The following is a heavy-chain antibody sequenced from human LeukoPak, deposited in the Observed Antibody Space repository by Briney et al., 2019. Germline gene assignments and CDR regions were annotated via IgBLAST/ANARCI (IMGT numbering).Heavy chain of an antibody. Sequence: GASVKVSCKASGYTFTSYGFSWVRQAPGQGLEWMGWISAYNGNTNYAQKLQGRVTMTRDTSTSTVYMELSSLRSEDTAVYYCARFAVHRRLTVAGQFGLDYWGQGTLVTVSS. CDR3: ARFAVHRRLTVAGQFGLDY. D-gene: IGHD6-19*01. V-gene: IGHV1-18*01. J-gene: IGHJ4*02. CDR1: GYTFTSYG. CDR2: ISAYNGNT.